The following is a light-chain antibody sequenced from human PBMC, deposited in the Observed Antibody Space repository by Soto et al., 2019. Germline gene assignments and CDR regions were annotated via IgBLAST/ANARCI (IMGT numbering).Light chain of an antibody. Sequence: IQLTQSPSSLSASVGDRVTITCQASQDISTFLNWYRQRPGKAPKVLLYGASSLQVGVSSRFSGTGYGTDFTLTVSNLQPEDFATYYCQQSYDIPWPFGHVTKVAIK. V-gene: IGKV1-39*01. CDR2: GAS. CDR3: QQSYDIPWP. J-gene: IGKJ1*01. CDR1: QDISTF.